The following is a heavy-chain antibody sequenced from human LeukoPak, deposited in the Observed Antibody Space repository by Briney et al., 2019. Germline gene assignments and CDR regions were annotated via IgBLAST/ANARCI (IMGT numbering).Heavy chain of an antibody. D-gene: IGHD2-2*03. CDR3: AKDGYCSSTSCQSSFDY. CDR2: ISYDGSNK. CDR1: GFTFSSYG. J-gene: IGHJ4*02. Sequence: PGGSLRLSCAASGFTFSSYGMHWVRQAPGKGLEWVAVISYDGSNKYNADSVKGRFTISRDNSKNTLYLQMNSLRAEDTAVYYCAKDGYCSSTSCQSSFDYWGQGTLVTVSS. V-gene: IGHV3-30*18.